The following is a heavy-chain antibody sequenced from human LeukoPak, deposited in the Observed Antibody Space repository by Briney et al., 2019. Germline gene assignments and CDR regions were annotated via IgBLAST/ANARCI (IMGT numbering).Heavy chain of an antibody. CDR2: INPNSGDT. J-gene: IGHJ5*02. CDR1: GYTFTGYN. CDR3: ARCNGDYYNWFDP. V-gene: IGHV1-2*02. Sequence: GASVMVSCKASGYTFTGYNIYWLRQAPGQGLEWMGWINPNSGDTNYAERFQDRVTLTRDTSISTAYMELTNLRSDDTAVYYCARCNGDYYNWFDPWGQGTLVTVSS. D-gene: IGHD4-17*01.